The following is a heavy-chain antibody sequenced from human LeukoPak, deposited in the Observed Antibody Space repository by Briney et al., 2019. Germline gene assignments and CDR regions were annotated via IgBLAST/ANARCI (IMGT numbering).Heavy chain of an antibody. J-gene: IGHJ4*02. CDR3: AKAYRGYFDY. V-gene: IGHV3-23*01. D-gene: IGHD3-16*01. Sequence: GGSLRLSCAASGFTVSSNYMSWVRQAPGKGLEWVSAISGSGGSTYYADSVKGRFTISRDNSKNTLYLQMNSLRAEDTAVYYCAKAYRGYFDYWGQGTLVTVSS. CDR1: GFTVSSNY. CDR2: ISGSGGST.